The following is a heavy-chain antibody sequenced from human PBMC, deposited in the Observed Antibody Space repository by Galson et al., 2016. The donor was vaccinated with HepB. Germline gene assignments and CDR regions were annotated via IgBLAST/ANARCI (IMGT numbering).Heavy chain of an antibody. V-gene: IGHV4-31*03. D-gene: IGHD2-15*01. J-gene: IGHJ4*02. CDR3: ARVAQSQVAATLFYFDY. CDR1: GGSISNGGYY. Sequence: LSLTCTVSGGSISNGGYYWNWIRQHPGKGLEWIGYIYYSGNAYYNPSLKSRVTISVDTSKNQFSLKLSSVTAADTAVYYCARVAQSQVAATLFYFDYWGQGTLVTVSS. CDR2: IYYSGNA.